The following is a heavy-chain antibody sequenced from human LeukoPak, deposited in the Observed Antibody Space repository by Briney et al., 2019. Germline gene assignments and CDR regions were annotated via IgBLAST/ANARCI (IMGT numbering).Heavy chain of an antibody. Sequence: PSETLSLTCTVSGGSIGSYYWSWIRQPPGKGLEWIGYIYYSGSTNYNPSLKSRVTISVDTSKNQFSLKLSFVTAADTAAYYCAREVGQPTLDYWGQGTLVPSPQ. J-gene: IGHJ4*02. CDR3: AREVGQPTLDY. CDR2: IYYSGST. CDR1: GGSIGSYY. V-gene: IGHV4-59*01. D-gene: IGHD1-26*01.